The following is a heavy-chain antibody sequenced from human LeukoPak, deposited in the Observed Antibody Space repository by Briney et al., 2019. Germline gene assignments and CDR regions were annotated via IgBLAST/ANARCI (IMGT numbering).Heavy chain of an antibody. Sequence: SETLSLTCAVYGGSFSGYYWSWIRQPPGKGLEWIGEINHSGSTNYNPSLKSRVTISVDTSKNQFSLKLSSVTAADTAVYYCARHGFRKGFDYWGQGTLVTVSS. J-gene: IGHJ4*02. D-gene: IGHD5-24*01. CDR1: GGSFSGYY. V-gene: IGHV4-34*01. CDR2: INHSGST. CDR3: ARHGFRKGFDY.